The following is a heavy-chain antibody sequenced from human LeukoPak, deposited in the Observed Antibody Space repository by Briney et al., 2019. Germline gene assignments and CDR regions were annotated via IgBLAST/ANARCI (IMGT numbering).Heavy chain of an antibody. CDR1: GDSISSTSYY. D-gene: IGHD2/OR15-2a*01. CDR2: IFYSGST. CDR3: ATQSLLCHYD. Sequence: SETLSLTCGVSGDSISSTSYYWGWIRQAPGTGLEWIGTIFYSGSTYYNPSLKSRVTISVDTPKNQFSLQLTSVTAAEPPVYSFATQSLLCHYDWGQGTLVTVSS. V-gene: IGHV4-39*01. J-gene: IGHJ4*02.